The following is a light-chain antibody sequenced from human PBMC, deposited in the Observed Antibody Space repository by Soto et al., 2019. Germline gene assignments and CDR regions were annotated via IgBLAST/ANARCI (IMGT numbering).Light chain of an antibody. J-gene: IGLJ2*01. CDR1: SSDVGSYNL. CDR3: CSYVGRSSWV. Sequence: QSVLTQPASVSGSPGQSITISCTGSSSDVGSYNLVSWYQQHPGKAPKFLIYEDTKRPSGVSNRFSGSKSGNTASLTISGLQAADEADYYSCSYVGRSSWVFAGGTKVTVL. CDR2: EDT. V-gene: IGLV2-23*01.